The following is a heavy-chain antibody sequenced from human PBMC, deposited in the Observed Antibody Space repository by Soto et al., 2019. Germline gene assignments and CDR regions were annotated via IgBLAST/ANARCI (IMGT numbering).Heavy chain of an antibody. CDR1: GGSFSGYY. CDR2: INHSGST. CDR3: ARSGPRAVSGGKGSRTFDP. D-gene: IGHD2-15*01. Sequence: QVQLQQWGAGLLKPSETLSLTCAVYGGSFSGYYWSWIRQPPGKGLEWIGEINHSGSTNYNPSPKSRVTISVDTSKTQFSLKLSSVTAAYTAVYYCARSGPRAVSGGKGSRTFDPWGQGNLVTVSS. V-gene: IGHV4-34*01. J-gene: IGHJ5*02.